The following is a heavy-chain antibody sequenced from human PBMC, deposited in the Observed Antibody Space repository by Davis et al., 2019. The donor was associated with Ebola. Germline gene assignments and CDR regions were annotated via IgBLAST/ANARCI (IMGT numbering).Heavy chain of an antibody. D-gene: IGHD5-12*01. J-gene: IGHJ4*02. CDR1: GFTFSSYS. Sequence: GESLKISCAASGFTFSSYSMNWVRQAPGKGLVWVSRINSDGSSPTYADSVKGRFTISRDNAKNTLYLQMNSLRAEDTAVYYCARKDIVAKNWGQGTLVTVSS. CDR3: ARKDIVAKN. CDR2: INSDGSSP. V-gene: IGHV3-74*01.